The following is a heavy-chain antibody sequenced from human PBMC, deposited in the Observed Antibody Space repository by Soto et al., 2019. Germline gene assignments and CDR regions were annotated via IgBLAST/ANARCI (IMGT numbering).Heavy chain of an antibody. CDR3: ARLDDWKQLLHYYYYGMDV. V-gene: IGHV5-10-1*01. Sequence: GESLKISCKGSGYSFTSYWISWVRQMPGKGLEWMGRFDPSDSYTNYSPSFQGHVTISADKSISTAYLQWSSLKASDTAMYYCARLDDWKQLLHYYYYGMDVWGQGTTVTVSS. CDR2: FDPSDSYT. D-gene: IGHD2-2*01. J-gene: IGHJ6*02. CDR1: GYSFTSYW.